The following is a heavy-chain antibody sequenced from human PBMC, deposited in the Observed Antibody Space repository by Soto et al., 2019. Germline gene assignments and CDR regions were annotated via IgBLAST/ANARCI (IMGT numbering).Heavy chain of an antibody. D-gene: IGHD2-15*01. CDR1: GYTFTSYG. Sequence: QVQLVQSGAEVKKPGASVKVSCKASGYTFTSYGISWVRQAPGQGLEWMGWISAYNGNTNYAQKLQGRVTMTTDTSTSTAYMELRSLRSDDTAGYYCAREGSYCSGGSCDYYYGIDVWGQGTTVTVSS. V-gene: IGHV1-18*01. J-gene: IGHJ6*02. CDR2: ISAYNGNT. CDR3: AREGSYCSGGSCDYYYGIDV.